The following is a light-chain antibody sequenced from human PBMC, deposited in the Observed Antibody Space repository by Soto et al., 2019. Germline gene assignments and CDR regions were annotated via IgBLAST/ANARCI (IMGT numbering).Light chain of an antibody. Sequence: IVLTQSAGTLSLSPGERATLSCRASQSISSSYLAWYQQRPGQAPRLLIYAASSRATGIPDRFSCNGSGTDFTLTICRLEPEAVAVFYCQQYGSSPKTFRQGTKVDI. CDR1: QSISSSY. CDR2: AAS. J-gene: IGKJ1*01. V-gene: IGKV3-20*01. CDR3: QQYGSSPKT.